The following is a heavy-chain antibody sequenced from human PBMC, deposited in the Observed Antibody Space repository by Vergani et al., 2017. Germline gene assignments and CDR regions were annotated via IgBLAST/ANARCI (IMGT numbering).Heavy chain of an antibody. CDR2: ISGNNDDV. CDR3: VSDVRVSRT. Sequence: VQMVGSGGGLVKPGGSLRLSCVASGFTFSHYIMNWVRQAPGKGLEWVSSISGNNDDVYYADPVTGRFTISRDNAKNLLYLDMSSLRAEDTAVYYCVSDVRVSRTWGQGTLVAVSS. V-gene: IGHV3-21*01. CDR1: GFTFSHYI. J-gene: IGHJ3*01.